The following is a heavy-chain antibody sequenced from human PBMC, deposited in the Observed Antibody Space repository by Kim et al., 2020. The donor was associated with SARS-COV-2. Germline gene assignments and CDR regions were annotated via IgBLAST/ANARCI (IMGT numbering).Heavy chain of an antibody. V-gene: IGHV3-33*01. J-gene: IGHJ6*02. CDR2: IWYDGSNK. CDR1: GFTFSSYG. CDR3: ARDLKYYDILTGYYPPQGGYYYYGRDV. D-gene: IGHD3-9*01. Sequence: GGSLRLSCAASGFTFSSYGMHWVRQAPGKGLEWVAVIWYDGSNKYYADSVKGRFTISRDNSKNTLYLQMNSLRAEDTAVYYCARDLKYYDILTGYYPPQGGYYYYGRDVWGQGTTVTVPS.